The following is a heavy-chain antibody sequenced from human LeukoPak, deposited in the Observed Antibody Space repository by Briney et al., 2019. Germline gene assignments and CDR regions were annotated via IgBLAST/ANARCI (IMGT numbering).Heavy chain of an antibody. CDR2: ISAYNGNT. Sequence: ASVNVSCKASGYSFTDYGISWVRQAPGQGLEWMGWISAYNGNTKYAQILQGRVTMTTDTSTSTAYMDLGSLRSDDTAVYYCAREGIRIRARPIDYWGQGTLVTVSS. CDR3: AREGIRIRARPIDY. J-gene: IGHJ4*02. CDR1: GYSFTDYG. V-gene: IGHV1-18*01. D-gene: IGHD6-6*01.